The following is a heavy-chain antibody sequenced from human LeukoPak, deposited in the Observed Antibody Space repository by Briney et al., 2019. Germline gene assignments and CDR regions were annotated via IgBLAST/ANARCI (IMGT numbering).Heavy chain of an antibody. J-gene: IGHJ3*02. Sequence: PGESLRLSCAASEFIFSSFAMNWVRRAPGKGLEWVSGLSSTGLTTYYTPAVKGRFTISRDNSKDTLYLQMNSLRAEDTAVYYCAHYSSSWYIRNAFDIWGQGTMVTVSS. CDR2: LSSTGLTT. CDR1: EFIFSSFA. D-gene: IGHD6-13*01. CDR3: AHYSSSWYIRNAFDI. V-gene: IGHV3-23*05.